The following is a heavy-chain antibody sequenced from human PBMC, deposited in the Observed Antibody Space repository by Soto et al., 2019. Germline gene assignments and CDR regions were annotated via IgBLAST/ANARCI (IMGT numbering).Heavy chain of an antibody. CDR3: TAYLTTIVGATCFDY. Sequence: GGSLRLSCAASGFTFSNAWMSWVRQAPGKGLEWVGRIKNKTDGETTDYAAPVKGRFTISRDDSKNTLYLQMNSLKTEDTAVYYCTAYLTTIVGATCFDYWGQGTLVTVSS. V-gene: IGHV3-15*01. CDR1: GFTFSNAW. CDR2: IKNKTDGETT. J-gene: IGHJ4*02. D-gene: IGHD1-26*01.